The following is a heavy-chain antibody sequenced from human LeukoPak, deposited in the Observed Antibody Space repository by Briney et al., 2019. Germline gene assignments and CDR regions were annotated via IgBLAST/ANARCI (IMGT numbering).Heavy chain of an antibody. D-gene: IGHD6-19*01. Sequence: GESLKISCKGSGYSFTSYWIGWVRQMPGKGLEWMGIIYPGDSDTRYSPSFQGQVTISADKSISTAYLQWSSLKASDTVMYYCARRQWLVRLLGAFDIWGQGTMVTVSS. J-gene: IGHJ3*02. CDR2: IYPGDSDT. CDR1: GYSFTSYW. V-gene: IGHV5-51*01. CDR3: ARRQWLVRLLGAFDI.